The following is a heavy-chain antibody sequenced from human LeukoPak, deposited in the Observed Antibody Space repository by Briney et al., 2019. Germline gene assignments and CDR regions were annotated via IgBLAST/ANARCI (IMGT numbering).Heavy chain of an antibody. CDR2: ITPNNGGT. J-gene: IGHJ3*02. Sequence: ASVKVFCKSSGHMFTGYYMHWVRQAPGQGLEWMGWITPNNGGTNYAQNLQGRVTITRDTSMSTAYMELSSLRSDDTAVYYCARLINGGRAFDIWGQGTVVTVSS. CDR1: GHMFTGYY. V-gene: IGHV1-2*02. CDR3: ARLINGGRAFDI. D-gene: IGHD3-16*01.